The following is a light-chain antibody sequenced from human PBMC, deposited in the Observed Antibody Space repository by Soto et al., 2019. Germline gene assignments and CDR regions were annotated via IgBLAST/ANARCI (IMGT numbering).Light chain of an antibody. J-gene: IGLJ2*01. CDR2: EVT. CDR1: SSDVGGYNY. Sequence: QSALTQPPSASGSPGQSVTISCTGTSSDVGGYNYVSWYQQHPGKVPKLMIYEVTKRPSGVPDRFSGSKSGNTASLTVSGLQAEDDADYYCSSYAGSNIVVFGGGTKVT. V-gene: IGLV2-8*01. CDR3: SSYAGSNIVV.